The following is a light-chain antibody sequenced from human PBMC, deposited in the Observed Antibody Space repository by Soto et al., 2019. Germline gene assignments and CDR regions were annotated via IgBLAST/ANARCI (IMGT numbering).Light chain of an antibody. CDR1: SSNIGVNY. J-gene: IGLJ3*02. CDR3: AAWDDSLNGWV. V-gene: IGLV1-47*01. CDR2: KNT. Sequence: QSVLTQPPSASGTPGQRVTISCSGSSSNIGVNYVYWYQHLPGTAPKLLIYKNTQRPSGVPDRFSGSKSGTSASLAISGLRSEDEADYYCAAWDDSLNGWVFGGGTKLTV.